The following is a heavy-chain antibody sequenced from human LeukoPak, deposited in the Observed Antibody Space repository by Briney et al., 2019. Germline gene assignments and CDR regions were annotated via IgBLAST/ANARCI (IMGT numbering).Heavy chain of an antibody. Sequence: GGSLRLSCAAPGFTVSSNYMSWVRQAPGKGLEWVSVIYSGGSTYYADSVKGRFTISRDNSKNTLYLQMNSLRAEDTAVYYCAKGEEVVPAALYYYYGMDVWGQGTTVTVSS. D-gene: IGHD2-2*01. J-gene: IGHJ6*02. V-gene: IGHV3-53*01. CDR1: GFTVSSNY. CDR2: IYSGGST. CDR3: AKGEEVVPAALYYYYGMDV.